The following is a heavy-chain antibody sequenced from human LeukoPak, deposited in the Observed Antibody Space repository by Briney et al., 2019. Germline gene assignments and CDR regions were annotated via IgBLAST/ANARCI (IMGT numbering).Heavy chain of an antibody. CDR1: GFTFSSYE. V-gene: IGHV3-48*03. CDR3: ARDYGGSSPFDY. D-gene: IGHD4-23*01. J-gene: IGHJ4*02. Sequence: GGSLRLSCAASGFTFSSYEMHWVRQAPGKGLEWVSYISSSGSTIYYADSVKGRFTISRDNAKNSLCLQMNSLRAEDTAVYYCARDYGGSSPFDYWGQGTLVTVAS. CDR2: ISSSGSTI.